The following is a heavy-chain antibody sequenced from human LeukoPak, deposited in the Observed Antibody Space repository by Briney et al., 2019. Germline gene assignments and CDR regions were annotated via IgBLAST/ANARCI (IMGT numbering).Heavy chain of an antibody. Sequence: GGSLSLCCAASGFTFSSYAMSWVRQAPGKGLEWVSAIRGSGGSTYYADSVKGRFTISRDNSKNTLYRQMNSLRAEDTAVYYFAKDRSEQWLVRGFDYWGQGTLVTVSS. CDR3: AKDRSEQWLVRGFDY. CDR1: GFTFSSYA. V-gene: IGHV3-23*01. CDR2: IRGSGGST. J-gene: IGHJ4*02. D-gene: IGHD6-19*01.